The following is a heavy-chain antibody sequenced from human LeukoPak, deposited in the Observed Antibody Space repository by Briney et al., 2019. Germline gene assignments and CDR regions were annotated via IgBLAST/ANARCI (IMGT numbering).Heavy chain of an antibody. CDR1: GFTFSSYS. V-gene: IGHV3-48*01. Sequence: PGGSLRLSCAASGFTFSSYSMNWVRQAPGKGLEWVSYISSSSSTIYYADSVKGRFTISRDNAKNSLYLQMNSLRAEDTAVYYCARDYYDSSGYSFDYWGQGPLVTVSS. CDR3: ARDYYDSSGYSFDY. D-gene: IGHD3-22*01. J-gene: IGHJ4*02. CDR2: ISSSSSTI.